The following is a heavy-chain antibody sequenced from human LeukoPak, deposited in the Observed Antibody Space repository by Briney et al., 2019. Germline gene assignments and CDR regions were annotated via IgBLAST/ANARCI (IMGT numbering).Heavy chain of an antibody. CDR3: ARGGNGSGSWVHYMDV. J-gene: IGHJ6*03. CDR2: ISRSGSTI. CDR1: GFSFSDYY. Sequence: GGSLRLSCAASGFSFSDYYMIWIRQAPGKGLEWVSYISRSGSTIYYADSVKGRFTISRDNAKNSLYLQMNSLRAEDTAVYYCARGGNGSGSWVHYMDVWGKGTTVTISS. V-gene: IGHV3-11*04. D-gene: IGHD3-10*01.